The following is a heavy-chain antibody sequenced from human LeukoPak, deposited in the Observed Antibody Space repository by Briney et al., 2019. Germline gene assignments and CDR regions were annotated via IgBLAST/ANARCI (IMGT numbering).Heavy chain of an antibody. CDR2: SRGNGGSS. CDR1: GFTFSIYG. J-gene: IGHJ4*02. D-gene: IGHD1-26*01. Sequence: GSLRLSCAASGFTFSIYGMSWVRQAPGKGLEWVSGSRGNGGSSHYADSVKGRFTISRDNSKNTLYLQMNSLRAEDTAVYYCAKLSRPIVGATTGYWGQGTLVTVSS. CDR3: AKLSRPIVGATTGY. V-gene: IGHV3-23*01.